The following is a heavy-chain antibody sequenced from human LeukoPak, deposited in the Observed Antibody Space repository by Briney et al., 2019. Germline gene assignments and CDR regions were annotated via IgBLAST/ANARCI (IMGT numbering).Heavy chain of an antibody. Sequence: GGSLRLSCVASGFSFCVYSMNWVRQAPGKGLEWVSTISGASSDNYIDYADSVKGRFTISRDNAKKSVFLEMNGLRDDDTAVYYCTREGGVGPWGQGTLVSVSS. V-gene: IGHV3-21*01. CDR1: GFSFCVYS. CDR3: TREGGVGP. J-gene: IGHJ5*02. CDR2: ISGASSDNYI. D-gene: IGHD3-16*01.